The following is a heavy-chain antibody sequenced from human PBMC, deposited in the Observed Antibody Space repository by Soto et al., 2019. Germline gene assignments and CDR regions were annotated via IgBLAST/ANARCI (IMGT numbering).Heavy chain of an antibody. V-gene: IGHV3-23*01. CDR1: GFTLSSYA. J-gene: IGHJ4*02. CDR2: ISGSGGST. CDR3: AKDSKRVEIIAARPYYLDY. Sequence: EVQLLESGGGLVQPGGSLRLSCAASGFTLSSYAMSWVSQAPVKGLEWVSAISGSGGSTYYADSVQGRFTISRDNSKNTLDLQMNSLRAEDTAVYYCAKDSKRVEIIAARPYYLDYWGQGPMVTVSS. D-gene: IGHD6-6*01.